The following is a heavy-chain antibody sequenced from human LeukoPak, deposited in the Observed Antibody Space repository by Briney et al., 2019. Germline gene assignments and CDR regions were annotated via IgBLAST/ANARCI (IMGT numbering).Heavy chain of an antibody. J-gene: IGHJ4*02. D-gene: IGHD6-19*01. CDR2: INTDGTVT. Sequence: PGGSLRLSCAGSGFSFSSYWMSWVRRAPGKGLESVSRINTDGTVTTYADSVKGRFTVSRDNADNTMFLQMNSVRDEDTAVYYCATKQWLAPPPDSWGQGTPVTVSS. CDR1: GFSFSSYW. V-gene: IGHV3-74*01. CDR3: ATKQWLAPPPDS.